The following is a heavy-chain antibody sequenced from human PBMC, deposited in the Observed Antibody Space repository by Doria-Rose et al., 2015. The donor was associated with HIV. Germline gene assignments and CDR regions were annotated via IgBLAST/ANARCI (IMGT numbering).Heavy chain of an antibody. J-gene: IGHJ6*03. CDR3: AKAPIIGPKYYFYMDV. D-gene: IGHD3-3*01. Sequence: EVQLVETGGGLVQPGRSLRLSCVGSGFSFESYAMHWVRLAPGKGLEWVAGISWDRGAKGNADSVEGRFTIFRDNAKKSVYLEMRSLRPEDTAFYYCAKAPIIGPKYYFYMDVWGKGTSVTVSS. CDR1: GFSFESYA. CDR2: ISWDRGAK. V-gene: IGHV3-9*01.